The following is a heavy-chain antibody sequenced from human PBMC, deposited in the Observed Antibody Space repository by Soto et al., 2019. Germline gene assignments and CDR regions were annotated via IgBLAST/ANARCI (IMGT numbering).Heavy chain of an antibody. V-gene: IGHV4-31*03. Sequence: SETLSLTCTVSGGSISSGCYYWSCIRQHPGKGLEWIGYIYYSGSTYYNPSLKSRVTISVDTSKNQFSLKLSSVTAADTAVYYCARANIVDFYYYGMDVWGQGTTVTVSS. J-gene: IGHJ6*02. CDR3: ARANIVDFYYYGMDV. D-gene: IGHD2-21*01. CDR1: GGSISSGCYY. CDR2: IYYSGST.